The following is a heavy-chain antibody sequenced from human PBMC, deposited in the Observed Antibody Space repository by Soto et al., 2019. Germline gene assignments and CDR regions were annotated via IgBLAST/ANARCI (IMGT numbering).Heavy chain of an antibody. J-gene: IGHJ4*02. CDR2: ITFRGDYT. V-gene: IGHV3-23*01. Sequence: EVQLLESGGGLVQPGGSLRLSCAASGFTFSSFAMSWVRQAPGKGLEWLAAITFRGDYTYYADSVKGRVTLSRDNSRNRLDLERNSLQVEDTALYYCAKLGTMGGFDSWGQGTLLTVSS. CDR1: GFTFSSFA. D-gene: IGHD3-10*01. CDR3: AKLGTMGGFDS.